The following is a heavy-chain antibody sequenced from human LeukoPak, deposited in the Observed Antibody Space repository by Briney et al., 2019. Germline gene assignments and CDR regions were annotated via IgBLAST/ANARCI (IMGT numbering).Heavy chain of an antibody. CDR1: GYTFTGYY. CDR2: INPNSGGT. J-gene: IGHJ4*02. D-gene: IGHD1-20*01. Sequence: ASVKVSCKASGYTFTGYYMHWVRQAPGQGLEWMGWINPNSGGTNYAQKFQGRVTMTRDTSISTVYMELSSLRSEDTAVYYCARDGNSWNVDYWGQGTLVTVSS. V-gene: IGHV1-2*02. CDR3: ARDGNSWNVDY.